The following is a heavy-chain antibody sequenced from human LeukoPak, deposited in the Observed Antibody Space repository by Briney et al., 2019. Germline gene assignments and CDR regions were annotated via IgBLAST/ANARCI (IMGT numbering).Heavy chain of an antibody. CDR2: VSISSGTI. V-gene: IGHV3-48*04. CDR3: AREAAGATTEFDY. CDR1: GFTFTGHN. Sequence: GGSLRLSCAASGFTFTGHNMNWVRQAPGKGLEWVSFVSISSGTIYYADSVKGRFSISRDNAKNSLYLQMNSLRAEDTAVYYCAREAAGATTEFDYWGQGTLVTVSS. J-gene: IGHJ4*02. D-gene: IGHD1-26*01.